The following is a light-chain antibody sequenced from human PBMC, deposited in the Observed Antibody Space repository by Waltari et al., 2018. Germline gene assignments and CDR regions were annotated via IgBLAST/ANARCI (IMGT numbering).Light chain of an antibody. V-gene: IGKV1-39*01. CDR1: QTIYNS. Sequence: TCRESQTIYNSLNWYQHKPGKAPKLLISDTSTLQSGVPSRFSGRGSVTEFTLTISRLQPEDFGTYYCQQSYTLPYTFGQGTKLDI. CDR2: DTS. CDR3: QQSYTLPYT. J-gene: IGKJ2*01.